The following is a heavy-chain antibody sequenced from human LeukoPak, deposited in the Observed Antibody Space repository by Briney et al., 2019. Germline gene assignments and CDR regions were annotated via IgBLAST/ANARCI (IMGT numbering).Heavy chain of an antibody. V-gene: IGHV3-23*01. J-gene: IGHJ4*02. Sequence: GGSLRLSCAASGFSFSSYAMSWVRQAPGKGLAWVSDISDSGVNTYYADSVKGRFTISRDNSRNTLYLQMNSLRAEDTAVYYCATEVGDSADYWGQGTLVTVSS. CDR2: ISDSGVNT. CDR3: ATEVGDSADY. CDR1: GFSFSSYA. D-gene: IGHD4-17*01.